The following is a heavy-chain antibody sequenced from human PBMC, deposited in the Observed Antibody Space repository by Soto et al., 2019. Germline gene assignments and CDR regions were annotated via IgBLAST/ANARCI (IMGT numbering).Heavy chain of an antibody. CDR1: RYSFTFYW. V-gene: IGHV5-10-1*01. J-gene: IGHJ3*02. CDR3: ARHRIAPDAFDI. CDR2: IDTSDSYT. D-gene: IGHD6-13*01. Sequence: GESLTICCKGSRYSFTFYWIRYVLQMPGKGLEWMGRIDTSDSYTNYSPSFQGHVSISADKSISTAYLQWSSLKASDTAMYYCARHRIAPDAFDIWGQGTMVTVSS.